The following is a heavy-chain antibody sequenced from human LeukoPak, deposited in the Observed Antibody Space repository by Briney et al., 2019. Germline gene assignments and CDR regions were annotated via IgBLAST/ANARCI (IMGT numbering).Heavy chain of an antibody. D-gene: IGHD3-22*01. CDR2: ISSSSYYI. Sequence: PGGSLRLSCAASGFTFSSYSMNWVRQAPGKGLEWVSSISSSSYYIYYADSVKGRFTISRDNAKNSLYLQMNSLRAEDTAVYYCARGIIQHYDSSGYYPYYSGMDVWGQGTTVTVSS. V-gene: IGHV3-21*01. CDR1: GFTFSSYS. J-gene: IGHJ6*02. CDR3: ARGIIQHYDSSGYYPYYSGMDV.